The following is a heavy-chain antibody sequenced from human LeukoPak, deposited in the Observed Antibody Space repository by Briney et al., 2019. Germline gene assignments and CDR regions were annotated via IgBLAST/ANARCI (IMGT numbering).Heavy chain of an antibody. D-gene: IGHD2-15*01. V-gene: IGHV3-21*01. CDR3: VSCSGGSCYGNWFDP. CDR1: GFTFSSYS. J-gene: IGHJ5*02. Sequence: PGGSLRLSCAASGFTFSSYSMNWVRQAPGKGLEWVSSISSSSSYIYYADSVKGRFTISRDNAKNSLYLQMNSLRAEDTAVYYCVSCSGGSCYGNWFDPWGQGTLVTVSS. CDR2: ISSSSSYI.